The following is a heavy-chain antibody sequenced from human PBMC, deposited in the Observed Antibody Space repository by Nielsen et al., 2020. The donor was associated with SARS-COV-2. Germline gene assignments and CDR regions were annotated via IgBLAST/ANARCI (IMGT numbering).Heavy chain of an antibody. V-gene: IGHV3-7*02. CDR2: IKQDGSEK. CDR3: ATIVDIVALAGYGMDV. J-gene: IGHJ6*02. D-gene: IGHD5-12*01. Sequence: GESLKISCAASGFSFGTYWMSWVRQAPGKGLEWVANIKQDGSEKYYVDSVKGRFTISRDNAKNSLYLQMNSLRAEDTAVYYCATIVDIVALAGYGMDVWGQGTTVTVSS. CDR1: GFSFGTYW.